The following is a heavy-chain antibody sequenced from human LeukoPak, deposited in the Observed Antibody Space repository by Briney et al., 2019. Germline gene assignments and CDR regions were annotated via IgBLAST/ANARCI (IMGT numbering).Heavy chain of an antibody. V-gene: IGHV1-18*01. D-gene: IGHD6-13*01. CDR1: GYTFTSYG. J-gene: IGHJ4*02. Sequence: GASVKVSCKASGYTFTSYGISWVRQAPGQGLEWMGWISAYDGGTNYAQKLRGRVTMTTDPSTSTAYMELRSLRSDDAAVYYCARESAAGPDYWGQGTLVTVSS. CDR3: ARESAAGPDY. CDR2: ISAYDGGT.